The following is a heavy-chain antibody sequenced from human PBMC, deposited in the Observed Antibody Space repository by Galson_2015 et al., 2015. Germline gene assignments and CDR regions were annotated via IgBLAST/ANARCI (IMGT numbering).Heavy chain of an antibody. V-gene: IGHV4-59*01. CDR3: ARVDWPYRYYGMDV. D-gene: IGHD3/OR15-3a*01. CDR2: IYYSGST. Sequence: SEPLSLTCPVSGGSISSSYWSWIRQPPGKGLEWIGYIYYSGSTNYNPSLKSRVTISVDTSKNQFSLKLSSVTAADTAVYYCARVDWPYRYYGMDVWGQGTTVTVSS. CDR1: GGSISSSY. J-gene: IGHJ6*02.